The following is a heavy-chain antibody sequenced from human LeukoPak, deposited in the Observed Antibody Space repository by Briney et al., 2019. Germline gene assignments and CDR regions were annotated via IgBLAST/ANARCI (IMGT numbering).Heavy chain of an antibody. CDR1: GFTFDDYS. D-gene: IGHD6-13*01. J-gene: IGHJ4*02. CDR2: ISRNSASV. Sequence: PGGSLRLSCEASGFTFDDYSMHWVRQAPGKGLEWVSTISRNSASVGYVDSVKGRFTISRDNAKKTLYLQMNSLRPEDTALYYCAKDYGYSSSWYDYWGQGTLVTVSS. V-gene: IGHV3-9*01. CDR3: AKDYGYSSSWYDY.